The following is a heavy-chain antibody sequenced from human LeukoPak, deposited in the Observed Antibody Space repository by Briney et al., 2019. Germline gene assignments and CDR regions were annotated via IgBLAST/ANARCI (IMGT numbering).Heavy chain of an antibody. Sequence: PSETLSLTCTVSGGSISGGSYYWGWIRQPPGKGLEWIGSIFSSGSTYYNPSLKSRVTMSVDTSKNQFSLRLTSVTAADTAVYYCARSGATLFAVLDYRGQGTLVTVSP. CDR3: ARSGATLFAVLDY. CDR1: GGSISGGSYY. V-gene: IGHV4-39*01. D-gene: IGHD2-15*01. CDR2: IFSSGST. J-gene: IGHJ4*02.